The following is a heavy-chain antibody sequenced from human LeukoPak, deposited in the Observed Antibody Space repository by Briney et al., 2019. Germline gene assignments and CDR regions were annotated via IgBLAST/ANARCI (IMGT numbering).Heavy chain of an antibody. CDR1: GFTFSSYS. CDR3: ARGYYDSSGYYSDAFDI. J-gene: IGHJ3*02. D-gene: IGHD3-22*01. Sequence: PGGSLRLSCAASGFTFSSYSMNWVRQAPGKGLEWVSSISSSSSYIYYADSVKGRFTISRDNAKNPLYLQMNSLRAEDTAVYYCARGYYDSSGYYSDAFDIWGQGTMVTVSS. CDR2: ISSSSSYI. V-gene: IGHV3-21*01.